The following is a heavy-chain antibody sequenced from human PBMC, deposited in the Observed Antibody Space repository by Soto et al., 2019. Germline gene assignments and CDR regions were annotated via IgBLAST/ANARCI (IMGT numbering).Heavy chain of an antibody. D-gene: IGHD3-10*01. Sequence: GGSLRLSCAASGFTFSSYAMSWVRQAPGKGLEWVSAISGSGGSTYYADSVKGRFTISRDNSKNTLYLQMNSLRAEDTAVYYCASSVLLWFGESIDYWGQGTLVTVSS. J-gene: IGHJ4*02. V-gene: IGHV3-23*01. CDR3: ASSVLLWFGESIDY. CDR1: GFTFSSYA. CDR2: ISGSGGST.